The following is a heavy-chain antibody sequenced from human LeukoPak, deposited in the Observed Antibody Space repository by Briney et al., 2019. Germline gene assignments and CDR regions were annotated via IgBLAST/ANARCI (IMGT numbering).Heavy chain of an antibody. D-gene: IGHD2-15*01. V-gene: IGHV4-4*07. CDR2: IYTSGGT. CDR1: GGSISSYH. Sequence: SETLSLTCTVSGGSISSYHWSWIRQPAGKGLEWIGRIYTSGGTGYNPSLKSRVTMSVDTSKNQFSLELSSVTAADTAVYYCARVDLRAAYFDYWGQGTLVTVSS. CDR3: ARVDLRAAYFDY. J-gene: IGHJ4*02.